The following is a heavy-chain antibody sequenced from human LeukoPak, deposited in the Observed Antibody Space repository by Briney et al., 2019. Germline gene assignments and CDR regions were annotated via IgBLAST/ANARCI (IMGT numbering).Heavy chain of an antibody. CDR3: AKSGNYYGSGSYY. CDR2: ISWNSGSI. J-gene: IGHJ4*02. CDR1: GYTFDDYA. D-gene: IGHD3-10*01. Sequence: GGSLRLSCAASGYTFDDYAMHWVRQAPGKGLEWVSGISWNSGSIGYADSVKGRFTISRDNSKNTLYLQMNSLRAKDTAVYYCAKSGNYYGSGSYYWGQGTLVTVSS. V-gene: IGHV3-9*01.